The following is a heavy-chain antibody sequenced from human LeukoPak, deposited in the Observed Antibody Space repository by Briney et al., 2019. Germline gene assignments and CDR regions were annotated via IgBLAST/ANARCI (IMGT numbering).Heavy chain of an antibody. D-gene: IGHD6-13*01. Sequence: GGSLRLSCTYSGNSFDDYGMSWVRQVPRKGLEWVSGINWDGGATAYADSVKGRFTISRDHAKNSVFLQMNSLRAEDTALYFCARDLSSSWYSLGYWGQGILVTVSS. CDR2: INWDGGAT. J-gene: IGHJ4*02. CDR3: ARDLSSSWYSLGY. CDR1: GNSFDDYG. V-gene: IGHV3-20*04.